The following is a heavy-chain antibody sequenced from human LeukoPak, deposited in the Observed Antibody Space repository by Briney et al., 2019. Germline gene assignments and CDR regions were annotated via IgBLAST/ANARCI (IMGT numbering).Heavy chain of an antibody. CDR3: ASWRYDILTGFDY. J-gene: IGHJ4*02. CDR1: GGTFSSYA. Sequence: SVKVSCKASGGTFSSYAISWVRQAPGQGLEWMGGIIPIFGTANYAQKFQGRVTITTDESMSTAYMELSSLRSEDTAVYYCASWRYDILTGFDYWGQGTLVTVSS. D-gene: IGHD3-9*01. CDR2: IIPIFGTA. V-gene: IGHV1-69*05.